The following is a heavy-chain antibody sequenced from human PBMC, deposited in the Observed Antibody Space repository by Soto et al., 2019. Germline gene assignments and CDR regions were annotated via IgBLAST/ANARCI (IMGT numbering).Heavy chain of an antibody. V-gene: IGHV6-1*01. CDR2: TYYRSRWYN. Sequence: QVQLQQSGPGLVKPSQTISLTCAISGDSVSDNTAAWNWIRQSPSRGLEWLGRTYYRSRWYNDYAVSVRSRISINPDTSKNQFSLQLNSVTPEDTAVYYCARDGGIALTTFDYWGQGSLVTVSS. CDR1: GDSVSDNTAA. CDR3: ARDGGIALTTFDY. D-gene: IGHD4-17*01. J-gene: IGHJ4*02.